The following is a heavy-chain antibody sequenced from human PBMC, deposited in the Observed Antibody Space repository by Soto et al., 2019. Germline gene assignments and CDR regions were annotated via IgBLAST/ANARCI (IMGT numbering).Heavy chain of an antibody. J-gene: IGHJ3*02. Sequence: SETLSLTCDVYGGSSSGYYWSWIRQAPGKGLEWIVEINHSGSPNYNPSLQSRVSVSVDTSKTHFSLKLSSVTAADTAVYYCATFPPEGRTATSRGDDAFDIWGQGTLVTVSS. V-gene: IGHV4-34*01. CDR2: INHSGSP. CDR1: GGSSSGYY. D-gene: IGHD3-10*01. CDR3: ATFPPEGRTATSRGDDAFDI.